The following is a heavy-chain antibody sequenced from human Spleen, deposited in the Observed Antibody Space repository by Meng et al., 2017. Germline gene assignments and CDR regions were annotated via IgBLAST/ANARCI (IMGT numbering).Heavy chain of an antibody. Sequence: GESLKISCTASGLTFSNYAMNWVRQAPGRGLEWVSTLSWNGDSAYYADSVKGRFTISRDNSKNTLYLQMHSLGAEDTAVYYCANSNHFDYWGHGILVTGAS. CDR2: LSWNGDSA. V-gene: IGHV3-23*01. CDR3: ANSNHFDY. CDR1: GLTFSNYA. D-gene: IGHD2-8*01. J-gene: IGHJ4*01.